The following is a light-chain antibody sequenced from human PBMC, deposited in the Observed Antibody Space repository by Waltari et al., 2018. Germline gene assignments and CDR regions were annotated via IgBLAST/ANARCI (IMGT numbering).Light chain of an antibody. CDR1: QSLLHSNGYNY. Sequence: DIVMTQSPLSLPVTPGEPASISCRSSQSLLHSNGYNYLDWYLQKPGQSPQLLIYLGSSRACGVPDRFSGSGSGTDFTLKISRVEAEDVGVYYCMQDLQTITFGQGTRLEIK. CDR3: MQDLQTIT. V-gene: IGKV2-28*01. CDR2: LGS. J-gene: IGKJ5*01.